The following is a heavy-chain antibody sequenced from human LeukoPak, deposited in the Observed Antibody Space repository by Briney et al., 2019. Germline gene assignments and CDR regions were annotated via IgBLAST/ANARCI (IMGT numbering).Heavy chain of an antibody. CDR2: IYYSGST. CDR3: ARLVATSPRFDY. V-gene: IGHV4-39*01. Sequence: SETLSLTCTVSGGSISSSSYYWGWIREPPGKGLEWIGSIYYSGSTYYNPSLKSRVTISVDTSKNQFSLKLSSVTAADTAVYYCARLVATSPRFDYWGQGTLVTVSS. J-gene: IGHJ4*02. CDR1: GGSISSSSYY. D-gene: IGHD5-12*01.